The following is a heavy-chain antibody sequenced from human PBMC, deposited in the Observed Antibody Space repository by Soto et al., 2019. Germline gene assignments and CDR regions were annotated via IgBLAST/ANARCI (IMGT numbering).Heavy chain of an antibody. Sequence: QVQLVQSGAEVKKPGSSVKVSCKASGGTFSSYTISWVRQAPGQGLEWMGRIIPIPGIANYAQKFQGSVTLXDDKSTSTAYMELSSLRFEDTAVYYCAREEFYYGSGSFFTGWGQGTLVTVSS. D-gene: IGHD3-10*01. J-gene: IGHJ4*02. CDR1: GGTFSSYT. CDR3: AREEFYYGSGSFFTG. V-gene: IGHV1-69*08. CDR2: IIPIPGIA.